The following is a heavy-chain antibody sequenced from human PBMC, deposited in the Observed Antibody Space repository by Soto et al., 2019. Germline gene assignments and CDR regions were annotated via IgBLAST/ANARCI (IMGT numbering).Heavy chain of an antibody. CDR2: TRNKANSYTT. D-gene: IGHD3-16*02. CDR3: ARAGITFGGVIVIDNPLDY. J-gene: IGHJ4*02. Sequence: GGSLRLSCAASGFTFSDHYMDWVRQAPGKGLEWVGRTRNKANSYTTEYAASVKGRFTISRDDSKNSLYLQMNSLKTEDTAVYYCARAGITFGGVIVIDNPLDYWGQGTLVTVSS. V-gene: IGHV3-72*01. CDR1: GFTFSDHY.